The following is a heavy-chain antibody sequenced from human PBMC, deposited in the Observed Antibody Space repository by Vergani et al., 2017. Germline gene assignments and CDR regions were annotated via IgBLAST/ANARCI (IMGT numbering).Heavy chain of an antibody. CDR2: IIPIFGTA. V-gene: IGHV1-69*01. CDR3: ASPQVRGSGSYYAPFDY. Sequence: QVQLVQSGAEVKKPGASVKVSCKASGYTFTSYYMHWVRQAPGQGLEWMGGIIPIFGTANYAQKFQGSVTITADESTSTAYMELSSLRSEDTAVYYCASPQVRGSGSYYAPFDYWGQGTLVPVSS. CDR1: GYTFTSYY. J-gene: IGHJ4*02. D-gene: IGHD3-10*01.